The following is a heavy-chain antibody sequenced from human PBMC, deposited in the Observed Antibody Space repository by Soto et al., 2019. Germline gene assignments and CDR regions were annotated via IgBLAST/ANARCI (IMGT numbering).Heavy chain of an antibody. V-gene: IGHV5-51*01. Sequence: PGESLKISCKGSGYSFTTYWIGWVRQMPGKGLEWMGIIYPGDSDSRYNPSFQGQVTMSADKSISTAYLQWSSLKASDTAMYYCARGVGYNFPKLYFDDWGQGTLVTVSS. CDR3: ARGVGYNFPKLYFDD. CDR2: IYPGDSDS. J-gene: IGHJ4*02. CDR1: GYSFTTYW. D-gene: IGHD5-12*01.